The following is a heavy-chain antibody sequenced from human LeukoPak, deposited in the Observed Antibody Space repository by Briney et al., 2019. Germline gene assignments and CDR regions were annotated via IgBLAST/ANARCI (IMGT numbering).Heavy chain of an antibody. Sequence: ASVKVSCKASGYTFTGYYMHWVRQAPGQGLEWMGWINPNSGGTNYAQKFQGRVTMTRDTSISTAYMELSRLRSDDTAVYYCASHFYGSGSPFDYWGQGTLVTVSS. CDR1: GYTFTGYY. V-gene: IGHV1-2*02. CDR2: INPNSGGT. CDR3: ASHFYGSGSPFDY. J-gene: IGHJ4*02. D-gene: IGHD3-10*01.